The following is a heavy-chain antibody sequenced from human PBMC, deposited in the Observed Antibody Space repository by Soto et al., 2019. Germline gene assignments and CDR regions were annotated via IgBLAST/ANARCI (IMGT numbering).Heavy chain of an antibody. V-gene: IGHV3-33*01. CDR2: IWYDGSNK. J-gene: IGHJ4*02. D-gene: IGHD4-4*01. CDR1: GFTFSSYG. CDR3: ARSKVNIDYFDY. Sequence: AGGSLRLSCAASGFTFSSYGMHWVRQAPGKGLEWVAVIWYDGSNKYYADPVKGRFTISRDNSKNTLYLQMNSLRAEDTAVYYCARSKVNIDYFDYWGQGTLVTVSS.